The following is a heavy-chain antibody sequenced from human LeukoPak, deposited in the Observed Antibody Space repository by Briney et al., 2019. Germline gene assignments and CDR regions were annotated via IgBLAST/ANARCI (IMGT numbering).Heavy chain of an antibody. Sequence: SETLPVTCAVYGGSFSGYYWSWIRQPPGKGLEWIGEINHSGSTNYNPSLKSRVTISVDTSKNQFSLKLSSVTAADTAVYYCATRPGGYCSSTSYYVVDYWGQGTLVTVSS. J-gene: IGHJ4*02. V-gene: IGHV4-34*01. D-gene: IGHD2-2*01. CDR2: INHSGST. CDR3: ATRPGGYCSSTSYYVVDY. CDR1: GGSFSGYY.